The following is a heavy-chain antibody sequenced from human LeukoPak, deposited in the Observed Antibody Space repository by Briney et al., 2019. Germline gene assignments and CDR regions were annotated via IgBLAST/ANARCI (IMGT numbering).Heavy chain of an antibody. J-gene: IGHJ4*02. CDR3: ASVHGKGVAGSTIDY. V-gene: IGHV3-48*03. CDR2: ISSSGSTI. Sequence: PGGSLRLSCAASGFTFSSYEMNWVRQAPGKGLEWVSYISSSGSTIYYADSVKGRFTISRDNAKNSLYLQMNSLRAEDTALYYCASVHGKGVAGSTIDYWGQGTLVTVSS. CDR1: GFTFSSYE. D-gene: IGHD6-19*01.